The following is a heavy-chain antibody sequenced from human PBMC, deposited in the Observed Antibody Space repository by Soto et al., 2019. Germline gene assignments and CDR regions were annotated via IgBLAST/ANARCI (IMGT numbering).Heavy chain of an antibody. CDR3: EAELGFGKLAVV. CDR1: GDTFTNCV. CDR2: IIPLFGTT. Sequence: QVQVVQSGVEVRRPGSSVKVSCKASGDTFTNCVISWVRQAPGQGLDWLGGIIPLFGTTDFAQRFQARLTITTDETKTTAYVDLSRLSSEDTDTYYGEAELGFGKLAVVWGQGTTVIVSS. D-gene: IGHD3-3*02. V-gene: IGHV1-69*01. J-gene: IGHJ6*02.